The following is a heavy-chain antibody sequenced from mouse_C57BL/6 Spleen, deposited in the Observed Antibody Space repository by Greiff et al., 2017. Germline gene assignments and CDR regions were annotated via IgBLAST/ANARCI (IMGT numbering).Heavy chain of an antibody. CDR1: GFTFSDYY. Sequence: EVMLVESEGGLVQPGSSMKLSCTASGFTFSDYYMAWVRQVPEKGLEWVANINYDGSSTYYLDSLKSRFIISRDNAKNILYLQMSSLKSEDTATYYCARDGSSGCFDYWGQGTTLTVSS. CDR3: ARDGSSGCFDY. J-gene: IGHJ2*01. D-gene: IGHD3-2*02. V-gene: IGHV5-16*01. CDR2: INYDGSST.